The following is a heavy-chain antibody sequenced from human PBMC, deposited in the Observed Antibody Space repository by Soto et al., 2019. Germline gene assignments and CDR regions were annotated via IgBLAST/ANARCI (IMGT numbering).Heavy chain of an antibody. V-gene: IGHV4-61*01. CDR2: IYYSGST. CDR1: GGSVSSGSYY. J-gene: IGHJ6*02. D-gene: IGHD3-3*01. CDR3: ARDFWSGWGYYYGMDV. Sequence: PSETLSLTCTVSGGSVSSGSYYWSWIRQPPGKGLEWIGYIYYSGSTNYNPSLKSRGTISVDTSKNQFSLKLSSVTAADTAVYYCARDFWSGWGYYYGMDVWGQGTTVTVSS.